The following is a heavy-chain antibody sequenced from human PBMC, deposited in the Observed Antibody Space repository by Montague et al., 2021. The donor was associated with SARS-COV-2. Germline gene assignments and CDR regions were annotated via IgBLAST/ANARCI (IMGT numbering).Heavy chain of an antibody. CDR3: ARHWGIAAAGN. D-gene: IGHD6-13*01. J-gene: IGHJ4*02. V-gene: IGHV4-39*01. Sequence: SETLSLTCSLSGGSITDRTYYWGCIRQSPGKGLEWIGAINYSGTTYCXPSLKSRVTISLDTAKNQFSLKMTSVTAADTAVYYCARHWGIAAAGNWGQGTLVTVSS. CDR1: GGSITDRTYY. CDR2: INYSGTT.